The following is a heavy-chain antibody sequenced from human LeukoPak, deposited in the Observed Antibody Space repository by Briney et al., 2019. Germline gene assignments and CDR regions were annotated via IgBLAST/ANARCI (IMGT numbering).Heavy chain of an antibody. CDR2: ISGSGGST. V-gene: IGHV3-23*01. CDR1: GFTFSSYG. CDR3: AKVSRPSYCGGDCSYAFDI. Sequence: GGTLRLSCAASGFTFSSYGMSWVRQAPGKGLEWVSAISGSGGSTYYADSVKGRFTISRDNSKNTLYLQMNSLRAEDTAVYYCAKVSRPSYCGGDCSYAFDIWGQGTMVTVSS. J-gene: IGHJ3*02. D-gene: IGHD2-21*02.